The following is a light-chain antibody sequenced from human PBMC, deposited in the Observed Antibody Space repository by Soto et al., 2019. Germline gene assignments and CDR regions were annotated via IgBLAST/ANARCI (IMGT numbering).Light chain of an antibody. J-gene: IGKJ1*01. CDR1: QSVSTN. CDR2: GAS. V-gene: IGKV3-15*01. Sequence: EIVMMQFPATLSVSPGERATLSCRASQSVSTNLVWYQQKPGQAPRLLIYGASTRATGVPGRFSGTGSGTEFTLTISSLQSEDSAVYYCQQYNHWWTFGQGTKVDIK. CDR3: QQYNHWWT.